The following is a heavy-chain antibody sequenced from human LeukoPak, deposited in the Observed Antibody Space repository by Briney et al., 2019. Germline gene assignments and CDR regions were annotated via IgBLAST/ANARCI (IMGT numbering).Heavy chain of an antibody. J-gene: IGHJ4*02. Sequence: GGSLRLSCAASGFTFSSYWMTCVRQAPGKGLEWVANIKQDGSEKYYVDSVKGRFTISRDNAKNSLYLQMNSLRAEDTAVYYCAKTSSSSDRDYWGQGTLVTVSS. CDR3: AKTSSSSDRDY. D-gene: IGHD6-6*01. CDR2: IKQDGSEK. CDR1: GFTFSSYW. V-gene: IGHV3-7*01.